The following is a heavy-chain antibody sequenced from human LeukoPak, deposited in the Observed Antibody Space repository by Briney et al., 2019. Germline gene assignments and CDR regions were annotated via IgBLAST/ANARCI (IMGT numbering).Heavy chain of an antibody. V-gene: IGHV3-23*01. CDR2: IRGSDGST. CDR3: AEDVYGDYGGLDY. D-gene: IGHD4-17*01. Sequence: GESLRLSCAASGFTFSTYALSWVRQAPGKGLEWVSSIRGSDGSTYYADSVKGRFAISRDNSKNTLYLQMNSLRAEDTAVYYCAEDVYGDYGGLDYWGQGTLVTVSS. CDR1: GFTFSTYA. J-gene: IGHJ4*02.